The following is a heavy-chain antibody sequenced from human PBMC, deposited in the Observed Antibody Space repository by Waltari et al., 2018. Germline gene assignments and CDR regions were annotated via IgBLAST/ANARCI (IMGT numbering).Heavy chain of an antibody. V-gene: IGHV1-69*02. D-gene: IGHD2-8*01. CDR2: IIPILGIA. CDR3: ASPSHCTNGVCYTYGDYVLVY. CDR1: GGTFSSYT. Sequence: QVQLVQSGAEVKKPGSSVKVSCKASGGTFSSYTISWVRQAPGQGLEWMGRIIPILGIANYAQKFQGRVTITADKSTSTAYMELSSLRSEDTAVYYCASPSHCTNGVCYTYGDYVLVYWGQGTLVTVSS. J-gene: IGHJ4*02.